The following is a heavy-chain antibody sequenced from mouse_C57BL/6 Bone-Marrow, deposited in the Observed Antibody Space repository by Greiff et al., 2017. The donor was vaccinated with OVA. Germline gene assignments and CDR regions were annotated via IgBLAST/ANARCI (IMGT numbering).Heavy chain of an antibody. CDR2: INPSNGGT. CDR1: GYTFTSYW. Sequence: QVQLQQPGTELVKPGASVKLSCKASGYTFTSYWMHWVKQRPGQGLEWIGNINPSNGGTNYNEKFKSKATLTVDKSSSTAYLQLSSLTSEDSAVYYCARCAGLYWDFDVWGTGTTVTVSS. J-gene: IGHJ1*03. V-gene: IGHV1-53*01. D-gene: IGHD3-1*01. CDR3: ARCAGLYWDFDV.